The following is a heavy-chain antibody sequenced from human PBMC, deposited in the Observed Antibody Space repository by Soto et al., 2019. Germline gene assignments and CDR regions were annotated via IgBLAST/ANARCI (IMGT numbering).Heavy chain of an antibody. Sequence: GASVKVSCKASGYTFTGYYMHWVRQAPGQGLEWMGWINPNSGGTNYAQKFQGWVTMTRDTSISTAYMELSRLRSDDTAVYYCARDGRRGGGDDIRYWGQGTLVTVSS. CDR2: INPNSGGT. CDR1: GYTFTGYY. V-gene: IGHV1-2*04. CDR3: ARDGRRGGGDDIRY. D-gene: IGHD2-21*01. J-gene: IGHJ4*02.